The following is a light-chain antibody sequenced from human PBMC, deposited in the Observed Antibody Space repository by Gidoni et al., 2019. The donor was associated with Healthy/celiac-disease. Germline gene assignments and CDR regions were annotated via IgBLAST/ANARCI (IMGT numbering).Light chain of an antibody. CDR1: QSVSSSY. V-gene: IGKV3-20*01. CDR2: GAA. CDR3: QQYGSSPPVT. Sequence: DIVFTQSPGTLSLSPGERATLSCRASQSVSSSYLAWYQQKPGQSPSLLIYGAASRATGRPDRFSGSGAGKDFTLTISRLEHEDVAVDYCQQYGSSPPVTFGPGTKVDIK. J-gene: IGKJ3*01.